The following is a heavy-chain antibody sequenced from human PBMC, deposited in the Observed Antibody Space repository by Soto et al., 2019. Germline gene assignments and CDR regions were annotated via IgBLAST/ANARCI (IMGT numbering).Heavy chain of an antibody. Sequence: PGGSLRLSCAASVFTFSSYAMSWVRQAPGKGLEWVSAISGSGGSTYYADSVKGRFTISRDNSKNTLYLQMNSLRAEDTAVYYCAKDKYYYYYMDVWGKGTTVTVSS. V-gene: IGHV3-23*01. J-gene: IGHJ6*03. CDR2: ISGSGGST. CDR1: VFTFSSYA. CDR3: AKDKYYYYYMDV.